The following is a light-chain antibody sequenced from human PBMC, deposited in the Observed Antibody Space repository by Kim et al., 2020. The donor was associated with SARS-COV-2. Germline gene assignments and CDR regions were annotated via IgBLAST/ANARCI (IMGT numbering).Light chain of an antibody. CDR1: QSVSSSY. Sequence: PGERVTLSCRASQSVSSSYLTWYQQKPGQAPRLLIYGASTRATSSPARFSGSGSGTDFTLTISSLQPEDCAVYYCQQDYNLPLTFGGGTKVDIK. V-gene: IGKV3D-7*01. J-gene: IGKJ4*01. CDR3: QQDYNLPLT. CDR2: GAS.